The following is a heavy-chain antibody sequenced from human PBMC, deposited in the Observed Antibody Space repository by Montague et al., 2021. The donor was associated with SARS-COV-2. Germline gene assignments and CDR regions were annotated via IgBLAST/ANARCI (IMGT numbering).Heavy chain of an antibody. CDR3: ARRGYYDSAGFHWHLDL. D-gene: IGHD3-16*01. Sequence: SETLSLTCTVSGGSINDHYRSWIRQSPGKGLEWIGYISSNGKTNYNPSLKSRATLSADASRNEFSLKLDSVTAADTAVYFCARRGYYDSAGFHWHLDLWGRGMLVPVPP. V-gene: IGHV4-4*09. CDR2: ISSNGKT. J-gene: IGHJ2*01. CDR1: GGSINDHY.